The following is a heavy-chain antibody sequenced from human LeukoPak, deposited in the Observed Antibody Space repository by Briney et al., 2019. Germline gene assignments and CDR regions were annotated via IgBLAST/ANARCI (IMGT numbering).Heavy chain of an antibody. CDR1: GFTFSSYW. J-gene: IGHJ3*02. CDR2: IKQDGSEK. V-gene: IGHV3-7*01. Sequence: GGSLRLSCAASGFTFSSYWMNWVRRAPGMGLEWVAKIKQDGSEKYYVDSVKGRFTISRDNAKNSLYLQMNTLRAEDTALYYCARVSYYPHDAFDIWGQGTMVTVSS. CDR3: ARVSYYPHDAFDI. D-gene: IGHD2-8*01.